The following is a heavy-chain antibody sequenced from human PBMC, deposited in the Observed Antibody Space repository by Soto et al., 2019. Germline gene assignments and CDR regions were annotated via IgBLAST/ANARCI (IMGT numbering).Heavy chain of an antibody. D-gene: IGHD7-27*01. V-gene: IGHV1-18*01. Sequence: QVQLVQSGGEVKKPGASVKVSCKASGCIFNSFGISWVRQAPGPGLDWMGWISAYTGSTKYAHNVQGRVTMTTDTSTSTAYMELRSLRSDDTAVYYCAGRSTTGDIDYWGQGTLVTVSS. CDR1: GCIFNSFG. CDR3: AGRSTTGDIDY. J-gene: IGHJ4*02. CDR2: ISAYTGST.